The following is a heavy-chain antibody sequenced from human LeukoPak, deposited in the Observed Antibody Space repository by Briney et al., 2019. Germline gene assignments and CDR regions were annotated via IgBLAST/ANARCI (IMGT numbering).Heavy chain of an antibody. CDR1: GFTFSDYY. Sequence: GGSLRLSCAASGFTFSDYYMSWIRQAPGKGLEWVSGTIGSGDSRFYADPVKGRFTISRDNSRNTLYLHMNSLRVDDTAVYYCATLYNDKGDYWGQGALVAVSS. D-gene: IGHD5-24*01. V-gene: IGHV3-11*01. CDR3: ATLYNDKGDY. J-gene: IGHJ4*02. CDR2: TIGSGDSR.